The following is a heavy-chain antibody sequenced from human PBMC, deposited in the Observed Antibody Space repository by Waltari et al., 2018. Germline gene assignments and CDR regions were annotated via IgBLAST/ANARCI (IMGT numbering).Heavy chain of an antibody. CDR1: GYSFIHYW. CDR2: IYPGDSET. CDR3: ARIWSSKNVSDP. J-gene: IGHJ5*02. D-gene: IGHD6-13*01. V-gene: IGHV5-51*01. Sequence: EVQLVQSGAEMKKPGESLRISCKGSGYSFIHYWVAWVRQMPGKGLEWMGTIYPGDSETRYSPSFQGQVTFSADKSISTAYLQWASLKASDTAIYYCARIWSSKNVSDPWGQGTLVTVSS.